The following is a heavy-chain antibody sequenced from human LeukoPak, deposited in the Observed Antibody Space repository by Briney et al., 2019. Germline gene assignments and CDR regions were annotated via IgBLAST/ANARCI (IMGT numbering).Heavy chain of an antibody. V-gene: IGHV4-34*01. CDR3: ARVGPPVLVVYAYWFDP. Sequence: PSETLSLTCAVYGGSFSGYYCSWIRQPPGKGLEWIGEINHSGSTNYNPSLKCRVTISVDTSKNQFSLKLSSVTAADTAVYYCARVGPPVLVVYAYWFDPWGQGTLVTVSS. D-gene: IGHD2-8*02. CDR1: GGSFSGYY. CDR2: INHSGST. J-gene: IGHJ5*02.